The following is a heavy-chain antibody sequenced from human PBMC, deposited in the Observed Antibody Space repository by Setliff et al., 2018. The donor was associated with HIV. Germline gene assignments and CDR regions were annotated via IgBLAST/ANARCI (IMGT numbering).Heavy chain of an antibody. Sequence: GGSLRLSCAASGFTFSSYGMNWVRQAPGKGLEWISSISSNIIYIYYADSVRGRFTISRDNAKNSLYLQMNSLRVEDTAVYYCARTSTTTGTTLNWFDPWGQGTLVTVSS. D-gene: IGHD1-1*01. V-gene: IGHV3-21*01. J-gene: IGHJ5*02. CDR2: ISSNIIYI. CDR1: GFTFSSYG. CDR3: ARTSTTTGTTLNWFDP.